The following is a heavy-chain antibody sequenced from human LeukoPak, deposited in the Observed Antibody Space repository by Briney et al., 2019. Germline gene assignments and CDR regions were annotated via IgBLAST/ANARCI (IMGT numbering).Heavy chain of an antibody. CDR2: IKQDGSEK. D-gene: IGHD2-21*01. Sequence: GGSLRLSCAASGFTFSSYWMSWVRQAPGKGLEWVDNIKQDGSEKYYVDSVKGRFTISRDNAKNSLYLQMNSLRAEDTAVYYCARDIGVVAHDAFDIWGQGTMVTVSS. V-gene: IGHV3-7*01. J-gene: IGHJ3*02. CDR3: ARDIGVVAHDAFDI. CDR1: GFTFSSYW.